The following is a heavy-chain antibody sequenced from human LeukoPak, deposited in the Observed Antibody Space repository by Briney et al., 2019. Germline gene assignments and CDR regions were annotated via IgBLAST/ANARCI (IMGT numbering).Heavy chain of an antibody. CDR2: IWSDGRNK. V-gene: IGHV3-33*01. D-gene: IGHD2-21*02. CDR3: AREVTDDAFDI. Sequence: GGSLRLSCAASGFSFSSYGMHWVRQAPGKGLEWVAVIWSDGRNKFYADSVKGRFTVSRDNSKNTLFLQMSSLRADDTALYYCAREVTDDAFDIWGQGTMVTVSS. J-gene: IGHJ3*02. CDR1: GFSFSSYG.